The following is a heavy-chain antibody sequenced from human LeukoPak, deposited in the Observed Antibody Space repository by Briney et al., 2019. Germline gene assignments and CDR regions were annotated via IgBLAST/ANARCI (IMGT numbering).Heavy chain of an antibody. D-gene: IGHD7-27*01. J-gene: IGHJ4*02. CDR2: INQDGGEK. Sequence: GGSLRLSCAASGFTFSIYWMSWVRQAPGKGLEWVANINQDGGEKYYVDSVKGRFIISRDNAKNSLYLQMSSLRAEDTAVYYCARHATWAFDYWGQGTLVTVSS. CDR3: ARHATWAFDY. CDR1: GFTFSIYW. V-gene: IGHV3-7*01.